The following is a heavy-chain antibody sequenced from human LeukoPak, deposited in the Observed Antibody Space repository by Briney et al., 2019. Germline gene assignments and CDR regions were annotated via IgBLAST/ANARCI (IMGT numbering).Heavy chain of an antibody. CDR1: GYTFTSYY. Sequence: ASVKVSCKASGYTFTSYYMHWVRQAPGQGLEWMGIINPSGGSTSYAQKFQGRVTMTRDTSTSTVYMELSSLRSEDTAVYCCARTSQGGSLGISYYGMDVWGQGTTVTVSS. CDR3: ARTSQGGSLGISYYGMDV. CDR2: INPSGGST. J-gene: IGHJ6*02. D-gene: IGHD2/OR15-2a*01. V-gene: IGHV1-46*01.